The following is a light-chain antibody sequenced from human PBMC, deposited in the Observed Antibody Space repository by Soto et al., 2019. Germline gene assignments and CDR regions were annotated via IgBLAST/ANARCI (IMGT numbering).Light chain of an antibody. CDR2: GAS. J-gene: IGKJ2*01. CDR1: HSVASN. V-gene: IGKV3-15*01. Sequence: EIVMTQSPASLSVSPGDGATLSCRASHSVASNVAWYQQKPGQGPRLLIHGASTRAVGVPARFSGSGSGTDCTLTISILQSEYFAVYYCQQYHNWPPQYTFGQGTKLQI. CDR3: QQYHNWPPQYT.